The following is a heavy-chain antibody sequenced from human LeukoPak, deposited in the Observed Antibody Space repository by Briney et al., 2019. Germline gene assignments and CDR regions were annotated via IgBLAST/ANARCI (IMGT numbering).Heavy chain of an antibody. Sequence: GESLKISCRGSGYSFTSYGIGWVRQMPGKGLEWMGIIYPGDSDTRYSPSFQGQVTISADKSISTAYLQWSSLKASDTAMYYCARRRYSSGSGVEFDPWGQGTLVTVSS. CDR2: IYPGDSDT. J-gene: IGHJ5*02. CDR1: GYSFTSYG. D-gene: IGHD6-25*01. V-gene: IGHV5-51*01. CDR3: ARRRYSSGSGVEFDP.